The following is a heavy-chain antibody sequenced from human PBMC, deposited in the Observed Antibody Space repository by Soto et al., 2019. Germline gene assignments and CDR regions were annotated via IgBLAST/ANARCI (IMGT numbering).Heavy chain of an antibody. CDR2: IYYSGST. D-gene: IGHD3-3*01. CDR1: GGSISSYY. Sequence: TSETLSLTCTVSGGSISSYYWSWIRQPPGKGLEWIGYIYYSGSTNYNPSLENRLSISLDTSENRFYLRLNSVTAADTAIYYCARPNDYWNGYGPFDYWGQGSLVTVSS. J-gene: IGHJ4*02. V-gene: IGHV4-59*12. CDR3: ARPNDYWNGYGPFDY.